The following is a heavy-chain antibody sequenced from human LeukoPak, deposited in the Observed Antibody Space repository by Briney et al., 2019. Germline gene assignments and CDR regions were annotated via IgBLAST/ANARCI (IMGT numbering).Heavy chain of an antibody. J-gene: IGHJ4*02. CDR2: ISYDESNK. CDR3: ARDNYDSSTPYYFDY. V-gene: IGHV3-30*04. Sequence: GGSLRLSCAASGFTFSSYAMHWVRQAPGKGLEWVAVISYDESNKYYADSVKGRFTISRDNSKNTLYLQMNSLRAEDTAVYYCARDNYDSSTPYYFDYWGQGTLVTVST. CDR1: GFTFSSYA. D-gene: IGHD3-22*01.